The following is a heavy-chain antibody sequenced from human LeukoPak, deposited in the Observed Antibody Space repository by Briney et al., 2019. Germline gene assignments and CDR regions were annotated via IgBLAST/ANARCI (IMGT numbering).Heavy chain of an antibody. CDR3: AAISSSYYNDLKPENWFDP. J-gene: IGHJ5*02. CDR2: ISSSGSST. D-gene: IGHD3-10*01. CDR1: GFAFSSYW. V-gene: IGHV3-23*01. Sequence: GGSLRLSCVGSGFAFSSYWMSWVRQAPGKGLGWVSGISSSGSSTYYADSVRGRFTISRDNSKNTVHLQMDSLRAEDTAIYYCAAISSSYYNDLKPENWFDPWGQGTLVTVSS.